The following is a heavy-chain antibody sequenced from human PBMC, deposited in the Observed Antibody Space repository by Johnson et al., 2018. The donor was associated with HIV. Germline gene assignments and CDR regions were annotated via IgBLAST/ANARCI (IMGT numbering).Heavy chain of an antibody. CDR1: GFTFDDYA. Sequence: VQLVESGGGLVQPGRSLRLSCAASGFTFDDYAMHWVRQAPGKGLEWVSGISWNSGSIGYADSVKGRFTISRDNAKKSLYLQMNSLRAEDTALYYCARGGIAAAGSLLGAFDIWGQVTMVTVSS. CDR3: ARGGIAAAGSLLGAFDI. D-gene: IGHD6-13*01. V-gene: IGHV3-9*01. CDR2: ISWNSGSI. J-gene: IGHJ3*02.